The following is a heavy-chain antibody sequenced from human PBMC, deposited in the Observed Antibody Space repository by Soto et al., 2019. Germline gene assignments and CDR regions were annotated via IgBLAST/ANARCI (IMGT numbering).Heavy chain of an antibody. CDR2: ISTYNGNT. CDR1: GYTFTNYG. Sequence: QVQLVQSGAEVKKPGASVRVSCKASGYTFTNYGISWMRQAPGRGLEWMGWISTYNGNTNYAPKFQGRVTMTRDTSTSTAYMDLRSLRSDDTAVYFCARVHSITVAGLGYWGQGTLVTVSS. CDR3: ARVHSITVAGLGY. V-gene: IGHV1-18*04. D-gene: IGHD6-19*01. J-gene: IGHJ4*02.